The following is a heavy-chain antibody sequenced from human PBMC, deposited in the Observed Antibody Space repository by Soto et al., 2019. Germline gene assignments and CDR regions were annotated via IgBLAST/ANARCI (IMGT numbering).Heavy chain of an antibody. CDR3: AKGGRRGYSSGWPFDY. J-gene: IGHJ4*02. CDR1: GFTFSSYA. CDR2: ISGSGGST. V-gene: IGHV3-23*01. Sequence: EVQLLESGGGLVQPGGSLRLSCAASGFTFSSYAMSWVRQAPGKGLEWVSAISGSGGSTYYADSVKGRFTISRDNSKNTLYLQMNSLRAEDTAVYYCAKGGRRGYSSGWPFDYWGQGTLVTVSS. D-gene: IGHD6-19*01.